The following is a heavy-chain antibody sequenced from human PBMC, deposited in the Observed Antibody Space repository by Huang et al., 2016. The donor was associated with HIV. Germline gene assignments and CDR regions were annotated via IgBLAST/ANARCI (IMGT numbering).Heavy chain of an antibody. CDR1: GFTFTSFG. CDR3: AKDEKQFCTGGSCHSSNIDS. Sequence: QVQLVESGGGAVQPGGCLRLSCTAPGFTFTSFGMHWVLQRPGQCLEWLAFIRDDGTKTTYTDSVKGRFTISRDNSDNTLFLQMNTLTSDDTALYYCAKDEKQFCTGGSCHSSNIDSWGQGTLVTVSS. V-gene: IGHV3-30*02. CDR2: IRDDGTKT. D-gene: IGHD2-8*02. J-gene: IGHJ4*02.